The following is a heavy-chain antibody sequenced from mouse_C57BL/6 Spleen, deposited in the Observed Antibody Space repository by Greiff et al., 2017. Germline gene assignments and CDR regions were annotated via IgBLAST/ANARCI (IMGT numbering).Heavy chain of an antibody. CDR3: ARSGYGSSYWYFDV. CDR2: IYPGSGST. V-gene: IGHV1-55*01. CDR1: GYTFTSYW. J-gene: IGHJ1*03. Sequence: QVQLQQSGAELVKPGASVKMSCKASGYTFTSYWITWVKQRPGQGLEWIGDIYPGSGSTNYNEKFKSKATLTVDTSSSTAYMQLSSLTSEDSAVYYCARSGYGSSYWYFDVWGTGTTVTVSS. D-gene: IGHD1-1*01.